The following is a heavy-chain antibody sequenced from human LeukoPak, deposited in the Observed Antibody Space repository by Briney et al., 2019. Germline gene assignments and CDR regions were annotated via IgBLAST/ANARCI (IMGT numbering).Heavy chain of an antibody. CDR1: GGSISDYY. CDR3: ARGDLSCHGSGSYCAFDI. V-gene: IGHV4-59*08. J-gene: IGHJ3*02. CDR2: IHDSGST. D-gene: IGHD3-10*01. Sequence: PSETLSLTCTVSGGSISDYYWNWIRQPPGKGLEWIGFIHDSGSTHYTPSLDSRVTISLDTSRTPFSLKLPPVTAADTAVYYCARGDLSCHGSGSYCAFDIWGQGTVVTVSS.